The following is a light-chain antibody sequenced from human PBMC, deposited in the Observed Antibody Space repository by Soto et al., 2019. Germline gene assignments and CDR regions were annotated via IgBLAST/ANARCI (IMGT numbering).Light chain of an antibody. V-gene: IGKV3-11*01. Sequence: DIVLTQSPVTLSLSPVDRATLSCRASETVSSYLLWYQQKPGQDPRLLIYDASERATGIPARFSGSGSETGFTLTISSLEPEDFGVYYCLHRMNWPLTCGQGTRREIK. CDR1: ETVSSY. CDR3: LHRMNWPLT. J-gene: IGKJ5*01. CDR2: DAS.